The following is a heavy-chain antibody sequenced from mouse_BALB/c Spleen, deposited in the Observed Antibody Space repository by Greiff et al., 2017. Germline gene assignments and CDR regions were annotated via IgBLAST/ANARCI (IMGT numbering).Heavy chain of an antibody. CDR3: VRRDGNYAWFAY. CDR1: GFTFNTYA. Sequence: EVQRVESGGGLVQPKGSLKLSCAASGFTFNTYAMNWVRQAPGKGLEWVARIRSKSNNYATYYADSVKDRFTISRDDSQSMLYLQMNNLKTEDTAMYYCVRRDGNYAWFAYWGQGTLVTVSA. CDR2: IRSKSNNYAT. J-gene: IGHJ3*01. V-gene: IGHV10-1*02. D-gene: IGHD2-1*01.